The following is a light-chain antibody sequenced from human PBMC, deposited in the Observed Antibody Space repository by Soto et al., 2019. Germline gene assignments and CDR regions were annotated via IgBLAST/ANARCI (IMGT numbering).Light chain of an antibody. V-gene: IGKV3-11*01. Sequence: EIVLTQSPATLSLSPGERATLSCRASQNVSTYLAWYQHKPGQAPRLLIYDASNRATGIPARFSGSGSGTDFTLTISSLEPEDFAVYYCHQRGNWPPAFGQGTRLEI. J-gene: IGKJ5*01. CDR3: HQRGNWPPA. CDR2: DAS. CDR1: QNVSTY.